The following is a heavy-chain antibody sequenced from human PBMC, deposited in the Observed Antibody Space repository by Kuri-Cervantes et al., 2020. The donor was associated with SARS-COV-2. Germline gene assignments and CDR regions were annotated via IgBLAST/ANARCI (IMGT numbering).Heavy chain of an antibody. J-gene: IGHJ6*03. D-gene: IGHD2-2*01. Sequence: SETLSLTCTVSGGSISSSSYYWSWIRQPPGKGLEWIGYIYYSGSTNYNPSLKSRVTISVDTSKNQFSLKLSSVTAADTAVYYCARGLEGYCSSTSCLRRGGNYYYYMDVWGKGTTVTVSS. CDR3: ARGLEGYCSSTSCLRRGGNYYYYMDV. V-gene: IGHV4-61*05. CDR1: GGSISSSSYY. CDR2: IYYSGST.